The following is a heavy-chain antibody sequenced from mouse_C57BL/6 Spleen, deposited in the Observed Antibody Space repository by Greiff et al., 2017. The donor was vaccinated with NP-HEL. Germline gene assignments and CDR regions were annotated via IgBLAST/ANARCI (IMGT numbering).Heavy chain of an antibody. V-gene: IGHV14-4*01. CDR3: TTAGTGYFDY. J-gene: IGHJ2*01. CDR2: IDPENGDT. CDR1: GFNIKDDY. D-gene: IGHD4-1*01. Sequence: VQLQQSGAELVRPGASVKLSCTASGFNIKDDYMHWVKQRPEQGLEWIGWIDPENGDTEYASKFQGKAPITADTSSNTAYLQLSSLTSEDTAVYYCTTAGTGYFDYWGQGTTLTVSS.